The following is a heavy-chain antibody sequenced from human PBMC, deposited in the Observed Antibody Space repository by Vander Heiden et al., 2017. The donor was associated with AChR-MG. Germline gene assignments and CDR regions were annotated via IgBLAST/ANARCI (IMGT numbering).Heavy chain of an antibody. CDR2: ISWNSGSI. CDR1: GFTFDDYA. J-gene: IGHJ4*02. Sequence: EVQLVESGGGLVQPGRSLRLSCPASGFTFDDYAVHWVRQAPGKGLEWVSGISWNSGSIGYADSVKGRVTISRDNAKNSLYRQMNSLRAEETALYYCAKDRDLYYYGSGSYLPVDWCQGTLVTVSS. CDR3: AKDRDLYYYGSGSYLPVD. D-gene: IGHD3-10*01. V-gene: IGHV3-9*01.